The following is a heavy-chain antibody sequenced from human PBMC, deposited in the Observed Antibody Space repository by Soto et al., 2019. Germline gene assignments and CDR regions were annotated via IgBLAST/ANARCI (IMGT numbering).Heavy chain of an antibody. J-gene: IGHJ4*02. V-gene: IGHV3-23*01. Sequence: QPCGSLRLTFVYCEFVDSGDRMIINNKTPGKGLEWVSAISGSGGSTFYADSVRGRFTISRDNSKNTVNLQMNSLRAEDKAVYYCARDPWAADYWGQGTLVTVSS. CDR3: ARDPWAADY. D-gene: IGHD3-16*01. CDR2: ISGSGGST. CDR1: EFVDSGDR.